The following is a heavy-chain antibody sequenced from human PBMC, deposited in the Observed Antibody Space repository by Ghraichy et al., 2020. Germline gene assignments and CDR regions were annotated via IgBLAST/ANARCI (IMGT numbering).Heavy chain of an antibody. Sequence: GGSLRLSCAASGFTFSSYAMSWVRQAPGKGLEWVSAISGSGGSTYYADSVKGRFTISRDNSKNTLYLQMNSLRAEDTAVYYCAKGGEDYGDYVFAPDHYYYYGMDVWGQGTTVTVSS. V-gene: IGHV3-23*01. CDR2: ISGSGGST. J-gene: IGHJ6*02. CDR1: GFTFSSYA. D-gene: IGHD4-17*01. CDR3: AKGGEDYGDYVFAPDHYYYYGMDV.